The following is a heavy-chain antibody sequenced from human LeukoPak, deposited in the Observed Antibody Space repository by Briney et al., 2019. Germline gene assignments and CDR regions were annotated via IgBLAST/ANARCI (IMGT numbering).Heavy chain of an antibody. Sequence: SETLSLTCTVSGGYISSYYWSWIRQPAGKGLEWIGRTYTSGSTNYNPSLKSRVTMSVDTSKNQFSLKLSSVTAADTAVYYCARVRTYYDILTGYSDNAFDIWGQGTMVTVSS. J-gene: IGHJ3*02. CDR3: ARVRTYYDILTGYSDNAFDI. D-gene: IGHD3-9*01. CDR1: GGYISSYY. V-gene: IGHV4-4*07. CDR2: TYTSGST.